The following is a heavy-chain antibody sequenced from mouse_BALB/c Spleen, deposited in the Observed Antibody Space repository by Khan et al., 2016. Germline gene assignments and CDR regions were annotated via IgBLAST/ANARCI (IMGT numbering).Heavy chain of an antibody. Sequence: VQLKQSGAELVKPGASVKLSCTASGFTIKDTYMHWVKQRPEQGLEWIGRIDPANGYTKYDPKFQGQATITADTSSNTAYLQLSSLTSEDTAFYYWARSPYESDVGFAYWGQGTLVTVSA. CDR2: IDPANGYT. CDR3: ARSPYESDVGFAY. D-gene: IGHD2-4*01. J-gene: IGHJ3*01. CDR1: GFTIKDTY. V-gene: IGHV14-3*02.